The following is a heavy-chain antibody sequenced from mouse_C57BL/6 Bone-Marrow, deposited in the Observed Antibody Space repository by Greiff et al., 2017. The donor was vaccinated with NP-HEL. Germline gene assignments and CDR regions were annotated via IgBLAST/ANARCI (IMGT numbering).Heavy chain of an antibody. J-gene: IGHJ1*03. CDR1: GYAFSSSW. D-gene: IGHD1-1*01. V-gene: IGHV1-82*01. CDR3: ARGYYGSSYWYFDV. CDR2: IYPGDGDT. Sequence: VQLQQSGPELVKPGASVKISCKASGYAFSSSWMNWVKQRPGKGLEWIGRIYPGDGDTNCNGKFKGKATLTADKSSSTAYMQLSSLTSEDSAVYFCARGYYGSSYWYFDVWGTGTTVTVSS.